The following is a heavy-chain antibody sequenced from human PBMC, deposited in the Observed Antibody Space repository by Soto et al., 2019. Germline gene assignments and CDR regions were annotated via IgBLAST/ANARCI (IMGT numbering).Heavy chain of an antibody. D-gene: IGHD3-10*01. CDR1: GFTFSSYA. V-gene: IGHV3-23*01. Sequence: GGSLRLSCAASGFTFSSYAMSWVRQAPGKGLEWVSAISGSGGSTYYADSVKGRFTISRDNSKNTLYLQMNSLRAEDTAVYYCANDAEWFGEFRNFDYWGQGTLVTVSS. CDR3: ANDAEWFGEFRNFDY. CDR2: ISGSGGST. J-gene: IGHJ4*02.